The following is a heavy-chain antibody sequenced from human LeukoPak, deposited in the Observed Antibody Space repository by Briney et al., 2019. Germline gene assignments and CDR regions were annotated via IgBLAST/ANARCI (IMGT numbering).Heavy chain of an antibody. D-gene: IGHD4-23*01. J-gene: IGHJ4*02. V-gene: IGHV4-34*01. CDR3: ARGTFGNSVGY. Sequence: SETLSLTCAVYGGSFSGYYWSWIRQPPGKGLEWIGEINHSGSTNYNPSLKSRVTISVDTSKNQFSLKLSSVTAADTAVYYRARGTFGNSVGYWGQGTLVTVSS. CDR1: GGSFSGYY. CDR2: INHSGST.